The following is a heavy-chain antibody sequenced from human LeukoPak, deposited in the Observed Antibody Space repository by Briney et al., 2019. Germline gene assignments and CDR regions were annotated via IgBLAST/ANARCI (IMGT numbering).Heavy chain of an antibody. J-gene: IGHJ4*02. CDR3: AIPPGLAAAGLPQ. V-gene: IGHV5-51*01. CDR2: IYPGDSDT. D-gene: IGHD6-13*01. CDR1: GYSFTTYW. Sequence: GESLKISCKGSGYSFTTYWIGWVRQMPGKGLEWMGIIYPGDSDTRYSPSFQGQVTISADKSISTAYLQWSSLKASDTAMYYCAIPPGLAAAGLPQWGEGTLVTLSS.